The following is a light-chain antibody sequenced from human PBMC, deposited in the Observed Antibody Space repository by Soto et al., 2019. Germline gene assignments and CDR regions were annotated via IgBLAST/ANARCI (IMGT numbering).Light chain of an antibody. Sequence: DIVMTQTPLSSPVTLGQPASISCRSSQSLVDYDGDTHLTWLQQRPGQPPRLLIYQISNRFSGVPDRFSGSGAGTEFTLKISSVEAEDVGVYYCMQSSQFPWTFGQGTKVEIK. CDR3: MQSSQFPWT. V-gene: IGKV2-24*01. J-gene: IGKJ1*01. CDR1: QSLVDYDGDTH. CDR2: QIS.